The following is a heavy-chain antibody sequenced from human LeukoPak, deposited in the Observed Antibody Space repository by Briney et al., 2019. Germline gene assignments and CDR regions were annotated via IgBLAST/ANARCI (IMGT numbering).Heavy chain of an antibody. Sequence: GGSLRLSCAASGFTFSSYWMNWARQAPGKGLEWVASINHNGNVNYDVDSVKGRFTISRDNAKNSLYLQMSNLRAEDTAVYFCARGGGLDVWGQGATVTVSS. CDR1: GFTFSSYW. D-gene: IGHD3-16*01. J-gene: IGHJ6*02. V-gene: IGHV3-7*03. CDR3: ARGGGLDV. CDR2: INHNGNVN.